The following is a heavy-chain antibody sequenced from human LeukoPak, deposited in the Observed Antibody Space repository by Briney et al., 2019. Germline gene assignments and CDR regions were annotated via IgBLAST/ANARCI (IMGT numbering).Heavy chain of an antibody. D-gene: IGHD3-22*01. Sequence: SETLSLTCTVSGGSISSYYWGWIRQPPGKGLEWIGSIYYSGSTYYNPSLKSRVTISVDTSKNQFSLKLSSVTAADTAVYYCAADYYDSSGYYYGWFDPWGQGTLVTVSS. V-gene: IGHV4-39*01. CDR1: GGSISSYY. CDR3: AADYYDSSGYYYGWFDP. CDR2: IYYSGST. J-gene: IGHJ5*02.